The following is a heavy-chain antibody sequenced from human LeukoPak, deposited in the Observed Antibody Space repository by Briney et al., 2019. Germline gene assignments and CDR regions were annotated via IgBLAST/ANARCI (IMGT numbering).Heavy chain of an antibody. CDR2: INHIGST. J-gene: IGHJ3*02. Sequence: SETLSLTCAVYGASFNVYYWTWIRQPPGKGLEWIGEINHIGSTNYNPSLKSRVTISVDTSKNQFSLKLASVTAADTAAYYRTKSDGYGLIRICGRGTMVTVSS. D-gene: IGHD3-10*01. V-gene: IGHV4-34*06. CDR1: GASFNVYY. CDR3: TKSDGYGLIRI.